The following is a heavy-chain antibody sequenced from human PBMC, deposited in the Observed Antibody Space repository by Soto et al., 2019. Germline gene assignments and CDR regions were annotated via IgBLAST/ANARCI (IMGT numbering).Heavy chain of an antibody. D-gene: IGHD2-2*01. V-gene: IGHV3-30*18. J-gene: IGHJ6*02. CDR1: GFTFSTYG. CDR2: ISYDGINK. Sequence: QVQLVESGGGVVQPGRSLRLSCVASGFTFSTYGMHWVRQAPGKGLEWVAVISYDGINKYYADSVKGRLTISRDNSKNTVYLQMNSLRGEDTAVYYFAKGQHCSTTSCYFYHYGMDVWGQGTTVAVSS. CDR3: AKGQHCSTTSCYFYHYGMDV.